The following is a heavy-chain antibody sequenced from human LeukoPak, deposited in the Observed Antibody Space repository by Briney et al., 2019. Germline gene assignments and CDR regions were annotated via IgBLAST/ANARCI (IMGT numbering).Heavy chain of an antibody. CDR3: AREGGAAIDY. CDR2: IYYSGST. J-gene: IGHJ4*02. D-gene: IGHD3-16*01. V-gene: IGHV4-59*12. CDR1: GGSMSSYY. Sequence: SETLSLTCTVSGGSMSSYYWSWIRQPPGKGLEWIGYIYYSGSTNYNPSLKSRGTISVDTSKNQFSLKLSSVTAADTAVYYCAREGGAAIDYWGQGTLVTVSS.